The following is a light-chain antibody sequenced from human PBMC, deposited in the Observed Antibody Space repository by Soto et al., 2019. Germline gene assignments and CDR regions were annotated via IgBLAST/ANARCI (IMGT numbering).Light chain of an antibody. V-gene: IGKV3-15*01. CDR3: QQCRNWPLT. Sequence: EIVMTQSPATLSVSPGEGATLSCKASQNVYNNLAWYQQRPGQPPRLLIYDASTRATGISARFSGSGYGTVFTLTISSLQSEDFVVYFCQQCRNWPLTFGGGTKVEIK. CDR2: DAS. CDR1: QNVYNN. J-gene: IGKJ4*01.